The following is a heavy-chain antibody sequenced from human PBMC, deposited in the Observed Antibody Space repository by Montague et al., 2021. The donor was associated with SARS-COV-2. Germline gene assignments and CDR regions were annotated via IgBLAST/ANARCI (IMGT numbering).Heavy chain of an antibody. D-gene: IGHD3-3*01. CDR3: ARDVRYYDFWSGRAQTSPDY. V-gene: IGHV4-38-2*02. Sequence: SETLSLTCTVSGYSISSGYYWGWIRQPPREGLEWIGGINHSRSTXXNPXXXSRVTISVDTSKNQFSLKLSTVTAADTAADYCARDVRYYDFWSGRAQTSPDYWGQGTLVTVSS. J-gene: IGHJ4*02. CDR2: INHSRST. CDR1: GYSISSGYY.